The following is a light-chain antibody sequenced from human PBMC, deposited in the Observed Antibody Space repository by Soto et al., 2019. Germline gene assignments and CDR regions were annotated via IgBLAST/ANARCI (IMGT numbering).Light chain of an antibody. CDR1: QSIGRW. CDR2: DAS. CDR3: QQYNSYWT. J-gene: IGKJ1*01. V-gene: IGKV1-5*01. Sequence: DIQMTQSPSTLAVSLGDGVTITCRASQSIGRWLAWYQQRPGKAPKVLIYDASTLKSGVPSRFSGSGSGTDFTLTISSLQPDDFVIYYCQQYNSYWTFGQGTEVDIK.